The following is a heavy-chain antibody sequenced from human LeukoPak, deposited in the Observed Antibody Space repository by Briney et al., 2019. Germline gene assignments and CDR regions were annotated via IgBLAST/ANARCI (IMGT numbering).Heavy chain of an antibody. Sequence: GGSLRLSCAASGFTFSSYWMHWVRQAPGKGLVWVSRSNEDGSTTNYADSVKGRFTISRDNAKNTLYLQMNSLTAEDTAVYYCVRDLGGRSGHWGQGTLVTVSS. CDR2: SNEDGSTT. D-gene: IGHD1-26*01. V-gene: IGHV3-74*01. CDR1: GFTFSSYW. CDR3: VRDLGGRSGH. J-gene: IGHJ4*02.